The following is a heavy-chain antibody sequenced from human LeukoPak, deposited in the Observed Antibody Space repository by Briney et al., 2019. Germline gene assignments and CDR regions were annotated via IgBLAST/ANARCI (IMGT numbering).Heavy chain of an antibody. CDR3: ARDRGIAAAGTGGYYYNGMDV. Sequence: SETLSLTCTVSGGSISSYYWSWIRQPPGKRLEWIGYIHYSGSTNYNPSLKSRVTISVDTSKNQFSLKLSSVTAADTAVYYCARDRGIAAAGTGGYYYNGMDVWGQGTTVTVSS. CDR1: GGSISSYY. D-gene: IGHD6-13*01. J-gene: IGHJ6*02. CDR2: IHYSGST. V-gene: IGHV4-59*01.